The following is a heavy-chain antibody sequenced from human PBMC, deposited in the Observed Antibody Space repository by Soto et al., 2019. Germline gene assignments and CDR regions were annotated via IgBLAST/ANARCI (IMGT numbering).Heavy chain of an antibody. V-gene: IGHV5-51*01. J-gene: IGHJ5*02. Sequence: GESLKISCKGSGYSFTSYWIGWVRQMPGKGLEWMGIIYPGDSDTRYSPSFQGQVTISADKSISTAYLQWSSLKASDTAMYYCARQGSGWSNENWFDPWGQGTLVTVSS. CDR2: IYPGDSDT. D-gene: IGHD6-19*01. CDR1: GYSFTSYW. CDR3: ARQGSGWSNENWFDP.